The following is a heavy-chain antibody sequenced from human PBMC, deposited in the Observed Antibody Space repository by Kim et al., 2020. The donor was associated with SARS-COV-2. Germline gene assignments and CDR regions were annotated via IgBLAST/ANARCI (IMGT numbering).Heavy chain of an antibody. J-gene: IGHJ4*02. V-gene: IGHV3-7*01. CDR2: VKGDASGM. CDR1: GFPFSESW. CDR3: VPSSYRSGNVRGY. Sequence: GGSLRLSCATSGFPFSESWMTWVRQAPGKGLEWVSNVKGDASGMYYVDAVKGRFTISRDNAKNSLYPEMNNLRAEDTAMYYCVPSSYRSGNVRGYWGQGTVVTVSS. D-gene: IGHD3-10*01.